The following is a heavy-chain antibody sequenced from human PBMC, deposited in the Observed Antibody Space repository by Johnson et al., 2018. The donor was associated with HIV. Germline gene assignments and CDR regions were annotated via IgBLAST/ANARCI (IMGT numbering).Heavy chain of an antibody. V-gene: IGHV3-30-3*01. CDR1: GFTFSSYA. Sequence: QVQLVESGGGLVKPGGSLSLSCAASGFTFSSYAMHWVRQAPGKGLEWVAVISYDGSNKYYADSVKGRFTISRDNSKNTLYLQMNSLRAEDTAVYYCARVGWELDGAFDIWGQGTMVTVSS. J-gene: IGHJ3*02. D-gene: IGHD1-26*01. CDR2: ISYDGSNK. CDR3: ARVGWELDGAFDI.